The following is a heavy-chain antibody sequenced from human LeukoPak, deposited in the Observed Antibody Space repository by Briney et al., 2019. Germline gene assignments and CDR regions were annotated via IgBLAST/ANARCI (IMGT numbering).Heavy chain of an antibody. Sequence: GGSPRLSCAASGFTFSDFWVEWFRQAPGKGLEWVANIKQDGSEKYYVDSVKGRFTISRDNAKNSLYLQMNSLRGEDTAVYYCARGERWGQGTLVAVSS. CDR3: ARGER. J-gene: IGHJ4*02. CDR2: IKQDGSEK. V-gene: IGHV3-7*01. CDR1: GFTFSDFW. D-gene: IGHD5-24*01.